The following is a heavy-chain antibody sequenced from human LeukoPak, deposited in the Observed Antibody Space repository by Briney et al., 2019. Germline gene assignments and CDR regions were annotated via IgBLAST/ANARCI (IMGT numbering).Heavy chain of an antibody. CDR2: ISYDGSNK. D-gene: IGHD5-24*01. J-gene: IGHJ4*02. V-gene: IGHV3-30*03. CDR1: GFTFSSYG. Sequence: GGSLRLSCAASGFTFSSYGMHWVRQAPGKGLEWVAVISYDGSNKYYADSVKGRFTISRDNSKNTLYLQMNSLRAEDTAVYYCARGRWLQWDSVEDWGQGTLVTVSS. CDR3: ARGRWLQWDSVED.